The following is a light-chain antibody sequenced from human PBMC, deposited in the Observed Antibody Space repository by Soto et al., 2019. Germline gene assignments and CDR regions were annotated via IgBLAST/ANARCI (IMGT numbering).Light chain of an antibody. Sequence: EIVLTQSPGTLYLAPGERATLFCRVSQIVTSSYLAWYQQKPGQAPRLLIYGASSRATGIPDRFSGSGSGTDFTLTISRLEPEDFAVYYCQQHGSSPPSWTFGQGTKVEIK. CDR3: QQHGSSPPSWT. CDR2: GAS. V-gene: IGKV3-20*01. J-gene: IGKJ1*01. CDR1: QIVTSSY.